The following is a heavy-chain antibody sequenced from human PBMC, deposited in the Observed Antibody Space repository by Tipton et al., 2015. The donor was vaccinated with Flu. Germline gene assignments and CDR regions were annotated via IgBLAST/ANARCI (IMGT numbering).Heavy chain of an antibody. V-gene: IGHV4-4*07. Sequence: TLSLTCTVSGGSISSYYWSWIRQPAGKGLEWIGRIYTSGSTNYNPSLKSRVTMSVDTSKNQFSLKLSSVTAADTAVYYCASLSSSWGYFDYWGQGTLVTVSS. D-gene: IGHD6-13*01. CDR2: IYTSGST. CDR1: GGSISSYY. CDR3: ASLSSSWGYFDY. J-gene: IGHJ4*02.